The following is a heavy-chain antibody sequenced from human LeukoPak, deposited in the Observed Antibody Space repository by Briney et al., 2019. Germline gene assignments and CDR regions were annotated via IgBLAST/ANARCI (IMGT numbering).Heavy chain of an antibody. CDR3: ARDRASAGGFDY. V-gene: IGHV4-59*01. D-gene: IGHD2-15*01. J-gene: IGHJ4*02. CDR1: GGSISPYY. Sequence: SETLSLTCSVSGGSISPYYWSWSRQPPGKGLEWIGYIYYSGTTNYNPSLQSRVTISVATSKNQFSLKLSPVTAADTALYYCARDRASAGGFDYWGQGTLVTVSS. CDR2: IYYSGTT.